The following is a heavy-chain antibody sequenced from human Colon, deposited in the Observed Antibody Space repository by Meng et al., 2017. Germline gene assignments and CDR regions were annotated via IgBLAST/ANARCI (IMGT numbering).Heavy chain of an antibody. CDR3: ASSDYYRSDY. CDR2: IYYSGDT. D-gene: IGHD3-22*01. J-gene: IGHJ4*02. Sequence: QESGPGLVKPSETLSLTCTVAGGSISNYYWSWIRQPPGKGLEWIGYIYYSGDTNYNPSLKSRVTMSVDTSKNQFSLKLNSVTAADTAVYYCASSDYYRSDYWGQGTLVTVSS. CDR1: GGSISNYY. V-gene: IGHV4-59*12.